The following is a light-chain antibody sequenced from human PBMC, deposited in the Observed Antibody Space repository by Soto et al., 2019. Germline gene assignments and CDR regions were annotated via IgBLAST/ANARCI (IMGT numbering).Light chain of an antibody. V-gene: IGKV1-39*01. CDR2: ESS. CDR3: QETYSIPIT. CDR1: QNIVTY. J-gene: IGKJ5*01. Sequence: DVQMTQSPSSLSASVGDRVTITCRASQNIVTYLNWYQQKPGKAPKLLIYESSNLQSGVSSRFSDSGSETDFTLTISSLQPEDSASYFCQETYSIPITFGQGTRLEIK.